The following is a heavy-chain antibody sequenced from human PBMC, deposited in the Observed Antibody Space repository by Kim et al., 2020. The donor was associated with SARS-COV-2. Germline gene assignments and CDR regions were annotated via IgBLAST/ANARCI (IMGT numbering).Heavy chain of an antibody. J-gene: IGHJ4*02. Sequence: ASVKVSCKVSGYTLTELSMHWVRQAPGKGLEWMGGFDPEDGETIYAQKFQGRVTMTEDTSTDTAYMELSSLRSEDTAVYYCATVRMGSIPPYIDYREDYFDYWGQGTLVTVSS. CDR1: GYTLTELS. CDR3: ATVRMGSIPPYIDYREDYFDY. D-gene: IGHD3-9*01. V-gene: IGHV1-24*01. CDR2: FDPEDGET.